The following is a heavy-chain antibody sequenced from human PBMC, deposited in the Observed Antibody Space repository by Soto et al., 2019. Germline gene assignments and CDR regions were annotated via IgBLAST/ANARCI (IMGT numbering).Heavy chain of an antibody. CDR3: ARVGISDY. CDR1: GFTFSSYA. V-gene: IGHV3-30-3*01. Sequence: QVQLVESGGGVVQPGRSLRLSCAASGFTFSSYAMHWVRQAPGKGLEWVAVISYDGSNKYYADSVKGRFTISRDNSKNTLYLQMNSLRAEDTAVYYCARVGISDYWGQGTLVTVSS. J-gene: IGHJ4*02. CDR2: ISYDGSNK.